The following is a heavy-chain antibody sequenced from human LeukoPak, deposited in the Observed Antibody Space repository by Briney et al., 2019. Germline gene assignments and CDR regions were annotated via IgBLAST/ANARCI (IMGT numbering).Heavy chain of an antibody. Sequence: PGRSLRLSCAASGFTFSNFGMHWVRQAPGKGLEWVAVISYDGSYKYYADSVKGRFTISRDNSKNTLYLQMNSLRAEDTAVYYCAKEWYYYDSSGYYPHYWGQGTLVTVSS. CDR2: ISYDGSYK. V-gene: IGHV3-30*18. J-gene: IGHJ4*02. CDR1: GFTFSNFG. CDR3: AKEWYYYDSSGYYPHY. D-gene: IGHD3-22*01.